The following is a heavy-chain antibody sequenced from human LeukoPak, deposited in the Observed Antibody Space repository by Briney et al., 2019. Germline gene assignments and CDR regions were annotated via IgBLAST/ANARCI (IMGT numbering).Heavy chain of an antibody. CDR3: ARDFAAAGTGGRYYYYYMDV. J-gene: IGHJ6*03. Sequence: ASVKVSCKASGYTFTSYGISWVRQAPGQGLEWMGWISAYNGNTNYAQKLQGRVTMTTDTSTSTAYMELRSLRSDDTAVYYCARDFAAAGTGGRYYYYYMDVWGKGTTVTISS. D-gene: IGHD6-13*01. V-gene: IGHV1-18*01. CDR2: ISAYNGNT. CDR1: GYTFTSYG.